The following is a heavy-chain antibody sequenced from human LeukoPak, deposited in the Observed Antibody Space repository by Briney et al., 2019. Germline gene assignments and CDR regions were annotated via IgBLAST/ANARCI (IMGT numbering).Heavy chain of an antibody. D-gene: IGHD3-10*01. CDR1: GSTFSSYG. CDR3: ARFATYGSGTYAFDY. CDR2: ISTSSSYI. V-gene: IGHV3-21*01. J-gene: IGHJ4*02. Sequence: NPGGSLRLSCAASGSTFSSYGMHWVRQAPGKGLEWVSSISTSSSYIYYADSVKGRFTISRDNAKNSLYPQMNSLRAEDTAVYYCARFATYGSGTYAFDYWGQGTLVTVSS.